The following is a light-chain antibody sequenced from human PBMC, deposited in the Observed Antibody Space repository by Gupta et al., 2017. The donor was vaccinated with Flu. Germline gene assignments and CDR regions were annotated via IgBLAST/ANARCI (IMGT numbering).Light chain of an antibody. CDR1: PSLILTEGCAY. J-gene: IGKJ1*01. CDR2: KVY. V-gene: IGKV2-30*01. Sequence: EDVLTQSPLSLTVSLGQSAYISCRSRPSLILTEGCAYVSWLHQRPGQSPRRLIYKVYTRDHGVGDGVSGSRSATGFTPTIGGVEGYDVGVNYCIQSTGWPWTFGQGTKVEIK. CDR3: IQSTGWPWT.